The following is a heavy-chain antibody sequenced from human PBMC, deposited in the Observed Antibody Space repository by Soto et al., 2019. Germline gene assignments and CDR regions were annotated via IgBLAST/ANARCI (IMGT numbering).Heavy chain of an antibody. CDR1: GYTFSNFW. J-gene: IGHJ4*02. Sequence: PGESLKISCQSSGYTFSNFWIGWVRQLPGKGLEWMGIIYPGDHETRYSPSFQGQVTITVDKSINTAYLQWSRLKASDTAIYYCARQRLWGTSGYYYFENWGQGTLVTVSS. V-gene: IGHV5-51*01. D-gene: IGHD3-22*01. CDR3: ARQRLWGTSGYYYFEN. CDR2: IYPGDHET.